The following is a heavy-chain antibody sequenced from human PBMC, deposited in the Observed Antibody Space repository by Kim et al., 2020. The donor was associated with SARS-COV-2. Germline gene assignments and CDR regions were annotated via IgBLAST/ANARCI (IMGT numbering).Heavy chain of an antibody. V-gene: IGHV4-59*01. J-gene: IGHJ5*02. Sequence: SETLSLTCTVSGGSISSYYWSWIRQPPGKGLEWIGYIYYSGSTNYNPSLKSRVTISVDTSKNQFSLKLSSVTAADTAVYYCAREPLTNWFDPWGQGTLVTVSS. CDR3: AREPLTNWFDP. CDR2: IYYSGST. CDR1: GGSISSYY.